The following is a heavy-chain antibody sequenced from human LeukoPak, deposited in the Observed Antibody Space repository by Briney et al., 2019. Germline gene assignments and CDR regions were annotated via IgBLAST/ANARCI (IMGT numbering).Heavy chain of an antibody. CDR2: IYYSGST. CDR1: GGPISSSPYY. D-gene: IGHD6-19*01. V-gene: IGHV4-39*01. J-gene: IGHJ4*02. CDR3: ARQWCSSGWYGD. Sequence: PSETLSLTCSVSGGPISSSPYYWGWIRQSPGKGLEWIGNIYYSGSTHYNPSLKSRLTISVDTSKNLFSLKLTSVTAADTAIYYCARQWCSSGWYGDWGQGILVTVSS.